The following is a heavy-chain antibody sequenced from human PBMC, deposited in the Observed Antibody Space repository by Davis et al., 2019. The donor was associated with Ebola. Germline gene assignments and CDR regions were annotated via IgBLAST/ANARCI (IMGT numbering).Heavy chain of an antibody. V-gene: IGHV4-61*01. J-gene: IGHJ4*02. CDR3: ATDILSQPRD. CDR2: VHYSGST. Sequence: PSETLSLTCTVSSGSVSSGSHRWSWIRRSPEKGLEWIAYVHYSGSTYYSPSLKSRVTMFVDTSKNQFSLNVYSVAAADTAIYYCATDILSQPRDWGQGTLVTVSS. CDR1: SGSVSSGSHR.